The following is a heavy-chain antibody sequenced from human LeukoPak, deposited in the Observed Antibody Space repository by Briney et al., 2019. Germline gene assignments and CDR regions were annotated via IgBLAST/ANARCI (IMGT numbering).Heavy chain of an antibody. D-gene: IGHD2-2*01. J-gene: IGHJ4*02. V-gene: IGHV3-23*01. CDR2: ISGSGGST. CDR1: GFTLSTYG. CDR3: AKSGRDIVVVPAPVNF. Sequence: GGSLRLSCAASGFTLSTYGMSWVRHAPGKGLEWVSSISGSGGSTYYADSVKGRFTISRDTSKNTMYLQMNSLRAEDTAIYYCAKSGRDIVVVPAPVNFWGQGTLVTVSS.